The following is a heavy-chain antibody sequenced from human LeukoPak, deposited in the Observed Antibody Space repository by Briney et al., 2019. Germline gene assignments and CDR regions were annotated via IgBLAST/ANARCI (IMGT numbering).Heavy chain of an antibody. CDR2: ISSSGSYI. CDR3: ARPGYSGYIIGYYFDY. CDR1: GFTFSSYT. J-gene: IGHJ4*02. D-gene: IGHD5-12*01. V-gene: IGHV3-21*06. Sequence: GGALRLSCAAFGFTFSSYTMNWVRPAPGKGVEWVSSISSSGSYIYYADSLKGRFTISRDNAKNSLYLQMNSLRAEDTAVYYCARPGYSGYIIGYYFDYWGQGTLVTVSS.